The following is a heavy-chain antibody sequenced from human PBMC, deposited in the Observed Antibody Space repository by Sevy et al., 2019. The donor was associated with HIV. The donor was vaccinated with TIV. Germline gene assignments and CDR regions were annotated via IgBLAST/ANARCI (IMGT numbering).Heavy chain of an antibody. J-gene: IGHJ4*02. V-gene: IGHV1-18*01. CDR3: ARDRYNWNYEEKGNFDY. CDR2: ISAYNGNT. CDR1: GYTFTSYG. Sequence: ASVKVSCKASGYTFTSYGISWVRQAPGQGLEWMGWISAYNGNTNYAQKLQGRVTMTTDTSTRTAYMELRSLGSDETAVYYCARDRYNWNYEEKGNFDYWGQGTLVTVSS. D-gene: IGHD1-7*01.